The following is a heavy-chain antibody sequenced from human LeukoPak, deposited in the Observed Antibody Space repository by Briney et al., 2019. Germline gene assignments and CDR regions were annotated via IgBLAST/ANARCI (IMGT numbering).Heavy chain of an antibody. V-gene: IGHV3-21*01. CDR3: GRAFPPLRTSSAGDL. D-gene: IGHD3-16*01. CDR1: GFSFSDYD. Sequence: PGGSLRLSCSASGFSFSDYDMNWVRQAPGKGLEWVSAISGRSSHVYYGESVKGRFTIFRGNAKNSLYLQLDSLGVEDTAVYYCGRAFPPLRTSSAGDLWGQGTLVTVSS. J-gene: IGHJ1*01. CDR2: ISGRSSHV.